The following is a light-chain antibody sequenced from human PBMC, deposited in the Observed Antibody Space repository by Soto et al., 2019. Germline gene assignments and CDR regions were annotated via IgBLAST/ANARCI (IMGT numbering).Light chain of an antibody. CDR3: QHYDTYSPMWT. V-gene: IGKV1-5*03. CDR2: EAS. Sequence: DIQLAQSPSTLSASVGDRITITCRATQSINWLAWYQQKPGKAPKLLIFEASRLESGVPSRFSGSGPGTEFTLTISSLQPDDFGTYYCQHYDTYSPMWTFGQGTKV. CDR1: QSINW. J-gene: IGKJ1*01.